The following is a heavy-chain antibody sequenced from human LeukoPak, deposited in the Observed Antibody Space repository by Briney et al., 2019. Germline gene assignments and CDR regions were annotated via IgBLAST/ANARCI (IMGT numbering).Heavy chain of an antibody. CDR2: INPDGSEK. D-gene: IGHD2-8*02. V-gene: IGHV3-7*01. Sequence: GGSLRLSCAASGFTFSSYTMNWVRQAPGKGLEWVANINPDGSEKYYVDSVKGRFSISRDNANNLLYLQMGSLRAEDTAVYYCMPGAGYWGQGTLVTVSS. CDR1: GFTFSSYT. CDR3: MPGAGY. J-gene: IGHJ4*02.